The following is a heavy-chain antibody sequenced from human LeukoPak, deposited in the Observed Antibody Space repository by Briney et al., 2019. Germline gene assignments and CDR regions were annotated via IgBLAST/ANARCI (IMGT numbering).Heavy chain of an antibody. V-gene: IGHV4-34*01. J-gene: IGHJ6*03. D-gene: IGHD6-6*01. Sequence: SETLSLTCAVYGGSFSGYYWSWIRQPPGKWLEWIGEINHSGSTNYNPSLKSRVTISVDTSKNQFSLKLSSVTAADTAVYYCARGRGSSSFVSRYYYYYMDVWGKGTTVTVSS. CDR2: INHSGST. CDR3: ARGRGSSSFVSRYYYYYMDV. CDR1: GGSFSGYY.